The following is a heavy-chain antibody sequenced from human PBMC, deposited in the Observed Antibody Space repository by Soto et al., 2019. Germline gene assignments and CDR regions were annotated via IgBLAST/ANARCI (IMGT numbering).Heavy chain of an antibody. CDR1: GGSISSYY. CDR2: IYYSGST. Sequence: SETLSLTCTVSGGSISSYYWSWIRQPPGKGLDWIGYIYYSGSTNYNPSLKSRVTISVDTSKNQFSLKLSSVTAADTSVYYCARGYCSSTSCYFFDYWGQGTLVTVSS. V-gene: IGHV4-59*01. J-gene: IGHJ4*02. D-gene: IGHD2-2*01. CDR3: ARGYCSSTSCYFFDY.